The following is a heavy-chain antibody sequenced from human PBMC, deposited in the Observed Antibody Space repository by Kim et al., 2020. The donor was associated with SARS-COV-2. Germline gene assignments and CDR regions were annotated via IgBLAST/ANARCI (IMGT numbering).Heavy chain of an antibody. D-gene: IGHD2-2*01. Sequence: ASVKVSCKASGYSFTDYPIHWVCQAPGQGLEWMGWINVEDGRTRHSQKVEGRLTITRDTSANIAYMELTSLKSEDTAIYYCARPVVTSAFDYWGQGTLVSVTS. J-gene: IGHJ4*02. CDR3: ARPVVTSAFDY. CDR2: INVEDGRT. CDR1: GYSFTDYP. V-gene: IGHV1-3*01.